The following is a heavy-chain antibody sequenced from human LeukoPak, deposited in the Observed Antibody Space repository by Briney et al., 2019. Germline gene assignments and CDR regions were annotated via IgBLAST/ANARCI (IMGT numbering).Heavy chain of an antibody. Sequence: SVKVSCKASGYTFTGYYMHWVRQAPGQGLEWMGGIIPIFGTTNFAQKFQDRVTITADESTSTAYMELSSLRSEDTAVYYCTFRLPPYADYRPSARSFDIWGQGTKVTVSS. CDR1: GYTFTGYY. D-gene: IGHD4-17*01. CDR3: TFRLPPYADYRPSARSFDI. J-gene: IGHJ3*02. V-gene: IGHV1-69*13. CDR2: IIPIFGTT.